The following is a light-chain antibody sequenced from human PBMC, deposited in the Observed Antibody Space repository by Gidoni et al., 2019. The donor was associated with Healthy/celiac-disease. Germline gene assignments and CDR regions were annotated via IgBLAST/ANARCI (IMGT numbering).Light chain of an antibody. V-gene: IGKV4-1*01. CDR2: WAS. J-gene: IGKJ2*01. CDR1: QSVLYSSDNTNY. Sequence: DIVMTQSPDSLAVSLGERATINCKSSQSVLYSSDNTNYLAWYQQTPGQPPKLLIYWASTRESGVPDRFSGSGSGTDFTLTISSLQAEDVAVYYCQQYYSTPPTFGQXTKLEIK. CDR3: QQYYSTPPT.